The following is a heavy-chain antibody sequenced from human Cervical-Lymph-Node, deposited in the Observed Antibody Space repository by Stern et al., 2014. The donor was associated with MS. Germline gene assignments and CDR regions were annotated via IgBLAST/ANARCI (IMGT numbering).Heavy chain of an antibody. CDR3: ARTLEIAGRYFYYYGMDV. CDR2: IWNDGSNK. J-gene: IGHJ6*02. Sequence: VQLVESGGGVVQPGRSLRLSCSASGFTFSSHGMHWVRQAPGRGLEWGAVIWNDGSNKYYADSVKGRFTISRDNSKNTLYLQMESLRAEDTAVYYCARTLEIAGRYFYYYGMDVWGQGTTVTVSS. D-gene: IGHD2/OR15-2a*01. V-gene: IGHV3-33*01. CDR1: GFTFSSHG.